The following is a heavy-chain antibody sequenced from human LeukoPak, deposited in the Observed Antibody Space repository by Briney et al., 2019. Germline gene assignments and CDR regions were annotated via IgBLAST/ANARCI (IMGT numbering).Heavy chain of an antibody. CDR3: ARAMDV. V-gene: IGHV3-7*01. CDR2: IKQDGSEK. Sequence: PGGSLRLSCAASGFTFSDHYMDWVRQAPGRGLEWVANIKQDGSEKYYVDSVRGRFTISRDNAKNSLYLQMNSLRAEDTAVYYCARAMDVWGQGTTVTVSS. J-gene: IGHJ6*02. CDR1: GFTFSDHY.